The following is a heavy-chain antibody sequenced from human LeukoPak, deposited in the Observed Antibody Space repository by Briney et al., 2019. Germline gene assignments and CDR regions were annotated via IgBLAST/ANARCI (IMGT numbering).Heavy chain of an antibody. J-gene: IGHJ4*02. CDR3: ARVVVAADY. CDR2: IYYSGST. CDR1: GGSISSSSYY. Sequence: SETLSLTCTVSGGSISSSSYYWGWIRQPPGKGLEWIGSIYYSGSTYYNPSLKSRVTISVDTSKNQFSLKLSSVTAADTAVYYCARVVVAADYWGQGTLVTVSS. V-gene: IGHV4-39*01. D-gene: IGHD2-15*01.